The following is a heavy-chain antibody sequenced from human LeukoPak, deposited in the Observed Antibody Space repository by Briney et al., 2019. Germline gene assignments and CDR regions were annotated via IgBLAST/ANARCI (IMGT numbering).Heavy chain of an antibody. V-gene: IGHV3-48*01. J-gene: IGHJ4*02. CDR1: GFTFSSYS. CDR2: ISSSSSTI. Sequence: GGSLRLSCAASGFTFSSYSMNWVRQAPGKGLEWVSYISSSSSTIYYADSVKGRFTISRDNAKNSLYLQMNSLRAEDTAVYYCAREGRLVGATVDYWVQGTLVTVSS. D-gene: IGHD1-26*01. CDR3: AREGRLVGATVDY.